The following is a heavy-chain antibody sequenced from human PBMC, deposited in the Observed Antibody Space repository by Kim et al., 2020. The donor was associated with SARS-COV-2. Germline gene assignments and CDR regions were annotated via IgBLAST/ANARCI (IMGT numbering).Heavy chain of an antibody. J-gene: IGHJ4*02. CDR1: GFTFSSYA. CDR3: AREDYGDYNFDY. CDR2: ISYDGSNK. D-gene: IGHD4-17*01. Sequence: GGSLRLSCAASGFTFSSYAMHWVRQAPGKGLEWVAVISYDGSNKYYADSVKGRFTISRDNSKNTLYLQMNSLRAEDTAVYYCAREDYGDYNFDYWGQGTLVTVSS. V-gene: IGHV3-30*04.